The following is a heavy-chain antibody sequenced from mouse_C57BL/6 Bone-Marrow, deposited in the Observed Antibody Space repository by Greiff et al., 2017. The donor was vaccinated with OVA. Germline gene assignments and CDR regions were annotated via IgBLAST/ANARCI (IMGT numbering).Heavy chain of an antibody. V-gene: IGHV5-9-1*02. J-gene: IGHJ4*01. CDR2: ISSGGDYI. CDR1: GFTFSSYA. Sequence: EVNVVESGEGLVKPGGSLKLSCAASGFTFSSYAMSWVRQTPEKRLEWVAYISSGGDYIYYADTVKGRFTISRDNARNTLYLQMSSLKSEDTAMYYCTREGYYYAMDYWGQGTSVTVSS. CDR3: TREGYYYAMDY.